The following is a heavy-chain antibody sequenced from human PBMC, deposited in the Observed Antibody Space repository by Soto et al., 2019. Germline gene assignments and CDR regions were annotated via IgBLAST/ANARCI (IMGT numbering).Heavy chain of an antibody. CDR1: GFTFSDYY. CDR2: ISSSGSTI. V-gene: IGHV3-11*01. J-gene: IGHJ6*02. Sequence: PGGSLRLSCAASGFTFSDYYMSWIRQAPGQGLEWVSYISSSGSTIYYADSVKGRFTISRDNAKNSLYLQMNSLRAEGTAVYYCATIGGGIVVVPAARRSMDVWGQGTTVTVSS. D-gene: IGHD2-2*01. CDR3: ATIGGGIVVVPAARRSMDV.